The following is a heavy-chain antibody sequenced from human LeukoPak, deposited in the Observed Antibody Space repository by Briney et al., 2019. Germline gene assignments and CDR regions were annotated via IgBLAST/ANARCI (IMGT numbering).Heavy chain of an antibody. CDR2: IIPIFGTA. V-gene: IGHV1-69*13. Sequence: SVKVSCKASGGTFSSYAISWVRQAPGQGLEWMGGIIPIFGTANYAQKFQGRVTITADESTSTAYMELSSLRSEDTAVYYCARELYDFWSGQRLNNWFDPWGQGTLVTVSS. CDR3: ARELYDFWSGQRLNNWFDP. J-gene: IGHJ5*02. CDR1: GGTFSSYA. D-gene: IGHD3-3*01.